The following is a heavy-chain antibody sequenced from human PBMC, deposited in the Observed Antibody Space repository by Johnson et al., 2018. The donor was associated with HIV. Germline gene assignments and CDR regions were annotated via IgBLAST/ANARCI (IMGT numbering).Heavy chain of an antibody. Sequence: VQLVESGGGVVQPGGSLTLSCAASGFTFSNAWMSWVRQAPGKGLEWVGRIKSKTDGGTTDYAAPVKGRFTISRDDSKNTLYLQMNSLKTEDTAVYYWEAARPENDAFDIWGQGTMVTVSS. CDR3: EAARPENDAFDI. D-gene: IGHD6-6*01. J-gene: IGHJ3*02. V-gene: IGHV3-15*01. CDR1: GFTFSNAW. CDR2: IKSKTDGGTT.